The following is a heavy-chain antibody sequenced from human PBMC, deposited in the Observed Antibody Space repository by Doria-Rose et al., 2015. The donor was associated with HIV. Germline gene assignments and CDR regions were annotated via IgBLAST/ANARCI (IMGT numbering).Heavy chain of an antibody. CDR3: ARIKSSRWYHKYYFDF. CDR1: GVSLSSPGMG. D-gene: IGHD6-13*01. Sequence: QVTLKESGPVLVKPTETLTLTCTVSGVSLSSPGMGVSWIRQPPGKALEWLANIFSDDDSSYKTSLKSRLTISRGTSKGQVVLTMTDMDPVDTATYYCARIKSSRWYHKYYFDFWGQGTLVIVSA. CDR2: IFSDDDS. V-gene: IGHV2-26*01. J-gene: IGHJ4*02.